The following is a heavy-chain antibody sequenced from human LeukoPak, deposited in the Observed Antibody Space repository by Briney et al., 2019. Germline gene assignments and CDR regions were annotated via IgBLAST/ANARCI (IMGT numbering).Heavy chain of an antibody. Sequence: GGSLRLSCAASGFTFSSYAMSWARQAPGKGLEWVSAISGSGGSTYYADSVKGRFTISRDNSKNTLYLQMNSLRAEDTAVYYCAKDRRYSSSWFSYWGQGTLVTVSS. D-gene: IGHD6-13*01. J-gene: IGHJ4*02. CDR3: AKDRRYSSSWFSY. V-gene: IGHV3-23*01. CDR2: ISGSGGST. CDR1: GFTFSSYA.